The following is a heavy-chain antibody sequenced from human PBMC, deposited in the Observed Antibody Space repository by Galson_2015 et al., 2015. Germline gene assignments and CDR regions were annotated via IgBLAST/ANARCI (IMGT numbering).Heavy chain of an antibody. Sequence: SLRLSCAASGFTFSSYSMDWVRQAPGKGLEWVSSISSSSSYIYYADSVKGRFTISRDNAKNSLYLQMNSLRAEDTAVYYCANLGATHQFDYWGQGTLVTVSS. CDR2: ISSSSSYI. V-gene: IGHV3-21*01. CDR1: GFTFSSYS. D-gene: IGHD1-26*01. J-gene: IGHJ4*02. CDR3: ANLGATHQFDY.